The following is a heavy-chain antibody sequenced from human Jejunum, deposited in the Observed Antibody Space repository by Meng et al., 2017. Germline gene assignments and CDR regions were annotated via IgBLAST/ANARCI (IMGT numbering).Heavy chain of an antibody. CDR1: GFTFDDYA. D-gene: IGHD1-26*01. Sequence: GGSLRLSCAASGFTFDDYAMHWVRQAPGKGLEWVSLISWHGGSIYYADSVKGRFTISRDNSKNSLYLQMDSLRAEDTALYYCAKPYYGDAFDIWGQGTMVTVSS. CDR3: AKPYYGDAFDI. CDR2: ISWHGGSI. V-gene: IGHV3-43D*03. J-gene: IGHJ3*02.